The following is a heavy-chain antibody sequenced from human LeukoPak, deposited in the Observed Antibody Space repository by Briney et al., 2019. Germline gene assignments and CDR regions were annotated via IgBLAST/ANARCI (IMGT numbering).Heavy chain of an antibody. V-gene: IGHV4-4*07. Sequence: PSETLSLTCTVSGGPINSYYWSWIRQPAGKGLEWIGRIYTSGTTNYNPSLKSRVTMSVDTSKNQFSLKLSSVTAADTAVYYCAAGGRNYYGSGSFDYWGQGTLVTVSS. CDR3: AAGGRNYYGSGSFDY. D-gene: IGHD3-10*01. CDR2: IYTSGTT. J-gene: IGHJ4*02. CDR1: GGPINSYY.